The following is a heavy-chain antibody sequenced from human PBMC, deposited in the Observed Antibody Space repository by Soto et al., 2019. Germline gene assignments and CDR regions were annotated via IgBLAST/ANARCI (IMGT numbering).Heavy chain of an antibody. J-gene: IGHJ5*02. Sequence: ASVKVSCKASGYTFTSYYMHWVRQAPGQGLEWMRIINPSGGSTSYAQKFQGRVTMTRDTSTSTVYMELSSLRSEDTAVYYCARASKAVVAAFLWFDPWGQGTLVTVSS. CDR3: ARASKAVVAAFLWFDP. D-gene: IGHD2-15*01. CDR2: INPSGGST. V-gene: IGHV1-46*03. CDR1: GYTFTSYY.